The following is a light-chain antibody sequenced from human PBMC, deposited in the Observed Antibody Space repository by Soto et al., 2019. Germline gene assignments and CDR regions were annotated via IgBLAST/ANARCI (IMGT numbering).Light chain of an antibody. V-gene: IGKV3-11*01. J-gene: IGKJ4*01. CDR3: QQRYNWPLT. Sequence: EIVLTQSPATLSLSPGERATLSCRASQSVSSSLAWYQQKPGQAPRLLIYGASNGAAGIPARFSGTGSGTDFTLTISSLVPYDFAVYYCQQRYNWPLTFGGGTKVEIK. CDR1: QSVSSS. CDR2: GAS.